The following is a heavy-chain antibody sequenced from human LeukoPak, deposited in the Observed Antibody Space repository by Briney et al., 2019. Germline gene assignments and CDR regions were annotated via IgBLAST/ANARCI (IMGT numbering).Heavy chain of an antibody. CDR2: IYYSGST. J-gene: IGHJ4*02. V-gene: IGHV4-30-4*01. D-gene: IGHD3-22*01. CDR1: GGSISSGDYY. Sequence: SETLSLTCTVSGGSISSGDYYWSWIRQPPGKGLEWIGYIYYSGSTYYNPSLKSRVTISVDTSKNQFSLKLSSVTAADTALYYCAIDPSDYSESNSLDFWGQGTLVTVSS. CDR3: AIDPSDYSESNSLDF.